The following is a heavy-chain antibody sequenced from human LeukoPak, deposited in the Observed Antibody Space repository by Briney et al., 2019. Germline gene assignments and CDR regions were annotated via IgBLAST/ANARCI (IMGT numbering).Heavy chain of an antibody. D-gene: IGHD1-7*01. V-gene: IGHV4-59*01. CDR3: VRDRELNY. J-gene: IGHJ4*02. CDR1: GVSISIYY. Sequence: SETLSLTCTVSGVSISIYYWSWIRQPPGKGLEWIGYIYNSGSTSYNPSLKSRATISADTSKNQFSLKLSSVTAADTAVYYCVRDRELNYWGQGTLVTVSS. CDR2: IYNSGST.